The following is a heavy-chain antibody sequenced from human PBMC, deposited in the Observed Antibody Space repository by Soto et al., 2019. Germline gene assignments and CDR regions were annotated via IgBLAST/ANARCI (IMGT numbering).Heavy chain of an antibody. Sequence: ASVKVSCKASGYTFTNYNINWVRQAPGQGLEWMGWISAYNGNTYYAQKFHGRVTMTTDTSTSTVYMELRSLRSDDTALYYCARRLATAFDYWGQGTLVTVSS. CDR3: ARRLATAFDY. J-gene: IGHJ4*02. CDR2: ISAYNGNT. CDR1: GYTFTNYN. D-gene: IGHD6-13*01. V-gene: IGHV1-18*01.